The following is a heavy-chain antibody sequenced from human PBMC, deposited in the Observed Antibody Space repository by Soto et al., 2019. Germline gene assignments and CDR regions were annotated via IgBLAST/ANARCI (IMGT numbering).Heavy chain of an antibody. CDR2: VSADGVSS. J-gene: IGHJ4*02. CDR3: AKTRQAPVGTHFFDL. CDR1: GFTFSSFA. Sequence: GGSLRLSCEGSGFTFSSFAMGWVRQTPGKGLEWLSSVSADGVSSFSADSVRGRFRVSRDNSKNTLFLQMRFLRVEDTAVYYCAKTRQAPVGTHFFDLWGQGTQVTVSS. V-gene: IGHV3-23*01.